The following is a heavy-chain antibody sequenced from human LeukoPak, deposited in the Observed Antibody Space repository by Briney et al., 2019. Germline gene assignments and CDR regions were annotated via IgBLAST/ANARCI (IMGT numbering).Heavy chain of an antibody. CDR2: IYYSGST. V-gene: IGHV4-59*01. J-gene: IGHJ5*02. Sequence: PSETLSLTCTVSGGSISSYYWSWIRQPPGKGLEWIGYIYYSGSTNYNPSLKSRVTISVDTSKNQFSLKLSSVTAADTAVYYCARASRYSSMLDPWGQGTLVTVSS. CDR1: GGSISSYY. D-gene: IGHD6-19*01. CDR3: ARASRYSSMLDP.